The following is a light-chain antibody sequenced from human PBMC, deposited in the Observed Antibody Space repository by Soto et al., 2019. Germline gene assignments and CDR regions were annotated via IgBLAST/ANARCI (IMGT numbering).Light chain of an antibody. CDR2: EVS. V-gene: IGLV2-8*01. Sequence: QSALTQPPSASGSPGQSVTISCTGTSSDIGGYNYVSWYQQHPGKAPKLMIYEVSKRPSGVPDRFSGSKSANTASLTVSGXXXEDEADYYCSSYAGSNSFVVFGGGTKLTVL. CDR3: SSYAGSNSFVV. CDR1: SSDIGGYNY. J-gene: IGLJ2*01.